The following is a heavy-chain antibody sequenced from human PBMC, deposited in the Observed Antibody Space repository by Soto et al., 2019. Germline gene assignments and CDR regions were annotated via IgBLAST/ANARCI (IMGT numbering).Heavy chain of an antibody. V-gene: IGHV3-66*01. CDR2: IYSGGST. Sequence: EMQLVESGGGLVQPGGSLRLSCAASGFTVRSNYMSWVRQAPGKGLEWVSAIYSGGSTYYAASVKDRFTISRDSSKKTLDLQMNSLRAEDTAVYYCARGIHYYGSGSPLDVWGQGTTVTVSS. CDR3: ARGIHYYGSGSPLDV. CDR1: GFTVRSNY. D-gene: IGHD3-10*01. J-gene: IGHJ6*02.